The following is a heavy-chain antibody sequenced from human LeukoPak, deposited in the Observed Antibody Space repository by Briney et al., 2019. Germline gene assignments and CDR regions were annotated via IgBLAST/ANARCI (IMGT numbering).Heavy chain of an antibody. CDR3: ARIVVVPAGAFDI. J-gene: IGHJ3*02. CDR2: IYTSGST. CDR1: GGSISSGSYY. Sequence: SQTLSLTCTVSGGSISSGSYYWSWIRQPAGKGLEWIGRIYTSGSTNYNPSLKSRVTISVDTSKNQFSLKLSSVTAADTAVYYCARIVVVPAGAFDIRGQGTMDTVSS. V-gene: IGHV4-61*02. D-gene: IGHD2-2*01.